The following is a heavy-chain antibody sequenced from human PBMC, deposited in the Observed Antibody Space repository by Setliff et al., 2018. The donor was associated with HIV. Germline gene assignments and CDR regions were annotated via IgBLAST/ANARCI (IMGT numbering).Heavy chain of an antibody. CDR1: GFPFSSYE. J-gene: IGHJ4*02. D-gene: IGHD3-3*01. V-gene: IGHV3-48*03. CDR3: VKDVVKFWSGSGALDF. CDR2: ISSSGSTI. Sequence: GGSLRLSCAASGFPFSSYEMNWVRQAPGKGLEWVSYISSSGSTIYYADSVKGRFTVSRDNAENSVYLQMNSLRADDTAVYYCVKDVVKFWSGSGALDFWGPGTLVTVSS.